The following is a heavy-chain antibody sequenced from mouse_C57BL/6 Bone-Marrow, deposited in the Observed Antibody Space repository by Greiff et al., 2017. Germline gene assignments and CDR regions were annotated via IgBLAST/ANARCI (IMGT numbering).Heavy chain of an antibody. J-gene: IGHJ4*01. CDR1: GFNIKDYY. CDR3: TTAYGNYGNAMDY. CDR2: IDPEDGDT. Sequence: EVKLVESGAELVRPGASVKLSCTASGFNIKDYYMHWVKQRPEQGLEWIGRIDPEDGDTEYAPKFQGKDTMTADTSSNTAYLQLSSLTSEDTAVYYCTTAYGNYGNAMDYWGQGTSVTVSS. V-gene: IGHV14-1*01. D-gene: IGHD2-1*01.